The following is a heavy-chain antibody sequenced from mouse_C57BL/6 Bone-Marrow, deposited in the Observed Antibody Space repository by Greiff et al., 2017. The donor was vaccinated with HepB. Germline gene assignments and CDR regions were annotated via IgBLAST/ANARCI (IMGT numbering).Heavy chain of an antibody. J-gene: IGHJ2*01. CDR2: FYPGSGSI. CDR3: ARHIPITTVVAPYYFDY. CDR1: GYTFTEYT. V-gene: IGHV1-62-2*01. Sequence: LVKPGASVKLSCKASGYTFTEYTIHWVKQRSGQGLEWIGWFYPGSGSIKYNENFKDKATLTADKSSSTVYMELSRLTSEDSAVYFCARHIPITTVVAPYYFDYWGQGTTLTVSS. D-gene: IGHD1-1*01.